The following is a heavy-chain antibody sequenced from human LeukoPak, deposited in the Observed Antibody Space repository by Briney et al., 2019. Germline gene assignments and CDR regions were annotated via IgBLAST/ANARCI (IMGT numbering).Heavy chain of an antibody. V-gene: IGHV1-46*01. D-gene: IGHD2-21*02. CDR2: INPSGGST. Sequence: ASVKVSCKASGYTFTSYYMHWVRQAPGQGLEWMGIINPSGGSTSYAQKFQGRVTMTRDTSTSTVYMELSSLRSEDTAVYYCARDGVVVTAIPVYYSDYWGQGTLVTVSS. CDR1: GYTFTSYY. CDR3: ARDGVVVTAIPVYYSDY. J-gene: IGHJ4*02.